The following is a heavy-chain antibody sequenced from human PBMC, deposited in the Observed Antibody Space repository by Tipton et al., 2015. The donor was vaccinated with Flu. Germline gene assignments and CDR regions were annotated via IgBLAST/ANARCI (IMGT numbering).Heavy chain of an antibody. CDR1: GGSFSSDYY. Sequence: TLSLTCAVYGGSFSSDYYWGWIRQFPGKGLEWIGTVSRTGSTIYNPSLKSRVTISIDRSKNQFSLNLKSVTAGDMAVYYCARRDYSNYVSDPKSWFDPWGQGTLVAVSS. V-gene: IGHV4-38-2*01. CDR2: VSRTGST. CDR3: ARRDYSNYVSDPKSWFDP. J-gene: IGHJ5*02. D-gene: IGHD4-11*01.